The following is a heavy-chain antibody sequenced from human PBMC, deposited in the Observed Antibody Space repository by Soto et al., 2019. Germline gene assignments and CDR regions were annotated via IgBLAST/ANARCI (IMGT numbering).Heavy chain of an antibody. CDR3: AYRWGGTGRYFDH. V-gene: IGHV2-5*02. J-gene: IGHJ4*02. CDR2: IYWDDDK. D-gene: IGHD3-10*01. Sequence: QITLKESGPTVVKPTQTLTLTCTFSGFSVNSKGVGVGWIRQPPGKALEYVALIYWDDDKRYSPSLRHRLTITKDASGNQVVLSLADVDPVDTGTYYCAYRWGGTGRYFDHWGPGIGAPVSS. CDR1: GFSVNSKGVG.